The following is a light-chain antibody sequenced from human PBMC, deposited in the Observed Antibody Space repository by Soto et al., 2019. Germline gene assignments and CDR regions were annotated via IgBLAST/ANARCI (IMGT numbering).Light chain of an antibody. CDR1: SSDVGRYNY. Sequence: QSALTQPASVSGSPGQSITISCSGTSSDVGRYNYISWYQQQPGKAPKLMIHDVSNRPSGVSSRFSGSKSGNTASLTISGLQAEDEGDYYCTSYTSTNVVFGGGTKVTVL. CDR2: DVS. J-gene: IGLJ2*01. CDR3: TSYTSTNVV. V-gene: IGLV2-14*01.